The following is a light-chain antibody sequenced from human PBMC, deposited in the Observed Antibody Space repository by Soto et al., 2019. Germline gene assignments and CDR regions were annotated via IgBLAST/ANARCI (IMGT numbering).Light chain of an antibody. Sequence: EIVLTQSPGTLSLSPGERATLSCRASQSVSGSYLAWYQQKPGQAPRLLIYGASSRATGIPDRFSGSGSGTDFTLTISRLEPEDFAVCYCQQYDTYLTFGPGTKVDIK. V-gene: IGKV3-20*01. CDR1: QSVSGSY. CDR3: QQYDTYLT. CDR2: GAS. J-gene: IGKJ3*01.